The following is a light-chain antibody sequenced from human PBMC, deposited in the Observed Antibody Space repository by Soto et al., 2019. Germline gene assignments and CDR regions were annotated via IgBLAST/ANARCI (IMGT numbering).Light chain of an antibody. J-gene: IGKJ1*01. CDR3: HHFGSIPET. V-gene: IGKV3-20*01. CDR2: SAS. CDR1: QIVASSY. Sequence: EVVLTQSPGTLSLSPGERVTLSCRASQIVASSYLAWYQQKPGRAPMLLFYSASSMATGIPDRFSGSGSGTDFALTISRLEPEDFAVYYCHHFGSIPETFGQGTNVEIK.